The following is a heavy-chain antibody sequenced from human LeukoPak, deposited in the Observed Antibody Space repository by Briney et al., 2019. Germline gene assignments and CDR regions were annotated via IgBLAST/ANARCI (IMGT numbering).Heavy chain of an antibody. Sequence: ASVKVSCKASGYTFTGYYMHWVRQAPGQGLEWMGRINPNNGATNYAQKLQGRVTITGDTSISTAYMELSSLRSDDTAVYYCARGGYSRAFDIWGQGTMVTVSS. CDR3: ARGGYSRAFDI. D-gene: IGHD6-13*01. V-gene: IGHV1-2*06. J-gene: IGHJ3*02. CDR2: INPNNGAT. CDR1: GYTFTGYY.